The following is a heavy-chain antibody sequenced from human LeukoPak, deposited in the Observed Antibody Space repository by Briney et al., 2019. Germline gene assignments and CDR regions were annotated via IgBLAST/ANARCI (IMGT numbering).Heavy chain of an antibody. V-gene: IGHV4-59*08. CDR2: IYYSGTT. Sequence: SETLSLTCTMSGGSISTSYWSWIRQPPGKGLEWIGYIYYSGTTKYNPSLKSRVTISGDTSKNQFSLKLNSVTAADTAVYYCASGPGHHGMDVWGQGTTVTVSS. J-gene: IGHJ6*02. CDR3: ASGPGHHGMDV. CDR1: GGSISTSY.